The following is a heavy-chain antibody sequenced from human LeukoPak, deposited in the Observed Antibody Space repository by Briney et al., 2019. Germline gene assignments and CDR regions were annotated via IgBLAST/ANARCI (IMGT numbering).Heavy chain of an antibody. V-gene: IGHV4-34*01. CDR3: ASFGSSGYYSAAEYFQH. CDR2: INHSGST. Sequence: KPSETLSLTCAVYGGSFSGYYWSWIRQPPGKGLEWIGEINHSGSTNYNPSLKSRVTISVDTSKNQFSLKLSSVTAADTAVYYCASFGSSGYYSAAEYFQHWGQGTLVTVSS. CDR1: GGSFSGYY. J-gene: IGHJ1*01. D-gene: IGHD3-22*01.